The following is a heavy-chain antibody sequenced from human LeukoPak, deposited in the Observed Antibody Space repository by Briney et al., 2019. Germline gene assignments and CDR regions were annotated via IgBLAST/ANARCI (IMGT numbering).Heavy chain of an antibody. CDR3: ARLWGDATIFDL. V-gene: IGHV3-7*01. Sequence: GGSLRLSCAASGFTFKKYWMNWVRQVPGKGLECLANIKEDGSETYYADSVKGRFTISRDNAEKSLYLQTNSLRAEDTAIYYCARLWGDATIFDLWGQGTLVTVSS. CDR1: GFTFKKYW. CDR2: IKEDGSET. D-gene: IGHD5-12*01. J-gene: IGHJ4*02.